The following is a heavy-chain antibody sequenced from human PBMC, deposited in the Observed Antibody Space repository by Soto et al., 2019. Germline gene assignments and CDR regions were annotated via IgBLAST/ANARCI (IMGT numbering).Heavy chain of an antibody. CDR2: IKQDGSEK. CDR1: GFTFSSHW. Sequence: GGSLRLSCAASGFTFSSHWMSWVRQAPGKGLEWVANIKQDGSEKYYVDSVKGRFTISTDNAKNSLYLQMNSLRAEDTAVYYCAREGRGYCSSTSCPGIWGQGTLVTVSS. D-gene: IGHD2-2*01. V-gene: IGHV3-7*01. CDR3: AREGRGYCSSTSCPGI. J-gene: IGHJ4*02.